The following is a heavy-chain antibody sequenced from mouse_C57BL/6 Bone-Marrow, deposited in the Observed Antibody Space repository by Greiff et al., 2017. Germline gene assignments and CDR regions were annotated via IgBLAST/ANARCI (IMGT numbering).Heavy chain of an antibody. CDR3: ARPYYSNYWYFDV. V-gene: IGHV1-55*01. J-gene: IGHJ1*03. CDR2: IYPGSGST. Sequence: QVQLQQSGAELVKPGASVKMSCKASGYTFNSYWITWVKQRPGQGLEWIGDIYPGSGSTNYNEKFKSKATLTVDTSSSTAYMQLSSLTSEDSAVYNCARPYYSNYWYFDVWGTGTTVTVSS. D-gene: IGHD2-5*01. CDR1: GYTFNSYW.